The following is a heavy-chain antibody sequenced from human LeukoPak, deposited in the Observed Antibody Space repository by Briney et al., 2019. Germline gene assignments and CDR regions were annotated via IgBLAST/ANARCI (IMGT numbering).Heavy chain of an antibody. CDR1: GFTFSSYA. Sequence: GGSLRLSCAASGFTFSSYAMSWVRQAPGKGLEWVSAISGSGGSTYYADSVKGRFTISRDNAKNSLYLQMNSLRAEDTAVYYCALPYSSSWYDYWGQGTLVTVSS. J-gene: IGHJ4*02. D-gene: IGHD6-13*01. V-gene: IGHV3-23*01. CDR2: ISGSGGST. CDR3: ALPYSSSWYDY.